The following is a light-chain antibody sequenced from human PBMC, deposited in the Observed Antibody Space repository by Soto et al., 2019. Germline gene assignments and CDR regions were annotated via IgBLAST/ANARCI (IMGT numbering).Light chain of an antibody. J-gene: IGLJ1*01. CDR2: EVS. CDR3: RSYGNSSTLV. Sequence: QSALTQPASVSVSPGQSITISCTGTSSDVGGYNYVSWYQHHPGKAPKRMIYEVSNLPSGVSNRFSGSKSGNTASQTSSGLEAEDEDDYYWRSYGNSSTLVFGTGIKITVL. CDR1: SSDVGGYNY. V-gene: IGLV2-14*01.